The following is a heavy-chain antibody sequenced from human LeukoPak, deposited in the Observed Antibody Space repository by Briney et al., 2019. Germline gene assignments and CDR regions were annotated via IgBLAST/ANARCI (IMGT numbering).Heavy chain of an antibody. CDR2: IYYSGST. CDR3: ARGGGAVAGTYFYYYYGMDV. Sequence: PQTLSLTCTVSGGSISSGGYYWSWIRQHPGKGLEWIGYIYYSGSTYYNPSLKSRVTISVDTSKNQFSLKLSSVTAADTAVYYCARGGGAVAGTYFYYYYGMDVWGQGTTVTVSS. J-gene: IGHJ6*02. CDR1: GGSISSGGYY. V-gene: IGHV4-31*03. D-gene: IGHD6-13*01.